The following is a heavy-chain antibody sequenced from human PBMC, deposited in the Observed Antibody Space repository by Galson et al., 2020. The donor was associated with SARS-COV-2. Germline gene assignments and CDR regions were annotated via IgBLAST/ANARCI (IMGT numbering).Heavy chain of an antibody. CDR3: AKARIATEVGMAYFDY. D-gene: IGHD6-25*01. CDR2: ISYEGGNK. J-gene: IGHJ4*02. CDR1: GFTFNSYA. Sequence: GESLKISCVASGFTFNSYAMHWVRQAPGKGLEWVAVISYEGGNKFYADSVRGRFTISRDNSKSTLYLQMNSLRAEDTAVYYCAKARIATEVGMAYFDYWGQGTLVSVSS. V-gene: IGHV3-30*01.